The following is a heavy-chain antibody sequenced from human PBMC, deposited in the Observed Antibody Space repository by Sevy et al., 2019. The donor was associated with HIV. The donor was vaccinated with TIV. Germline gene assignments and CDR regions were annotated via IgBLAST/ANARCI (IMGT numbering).Heavy chain of an antibody. D-gene: IGHD3-3*01. V-gene: IGHV1-2*06. Sequence: ASVKVSCKTSGYTFTDYYMHWVRQAPGQGIEWMGRINPNSGGTNYPQKFEGRVTMTRDTSISTAYMELNRLTSDDTAVYYCARRYDFWSGYYGFDYWGQGTLVTVSS. J-gene: IGHJ4*02. CDR2: INPNSGGT. CDR1: GYTFTDYY. CDR3: ARRYDFWSGYYGFDY.